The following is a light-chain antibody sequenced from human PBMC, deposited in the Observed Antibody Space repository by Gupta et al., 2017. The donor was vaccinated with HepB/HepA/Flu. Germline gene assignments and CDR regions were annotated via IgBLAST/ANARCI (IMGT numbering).Light chain of an antibody. CDR2: GSS. V-gene: IGKV3-20*01. J-gene: IGKJ1*01. Sequence: EVVLTQSPGTLSLSPGERATLSCRASQRVRSGFLAWYQQKPGQAPRLLIHGSSTRATGIPDRFSGSGSGTEFTLTIRRFEPEDFAVYYCLQDDDSPKTFGQGTKLEIK. CDR1: QRVRSGF. CDR3: LQDDDSPKT.